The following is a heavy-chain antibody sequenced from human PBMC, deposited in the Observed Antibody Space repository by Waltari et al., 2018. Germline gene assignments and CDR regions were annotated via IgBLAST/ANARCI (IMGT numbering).Heavy chain of an antibody. D-gene: IGHD6-19*01. Sequence: EVQLVESGGGLIQPGGSLRLSCAASGFTVSSNYMSWVRQAPGKGLEWVSVIYSGGSTYYADSVKGRFTISRDNSKNTLYLQMNSLRAEDTAVYYCAVGSGWYKGGFDYWGQGTLVTVSS. J-gene: IGHJ4*02. V-gene: IGHV3-53*01. CDR3: AVGSGWYKGGFDY. CDR2: IYSGGST. CDR1: GFTVSSNY.